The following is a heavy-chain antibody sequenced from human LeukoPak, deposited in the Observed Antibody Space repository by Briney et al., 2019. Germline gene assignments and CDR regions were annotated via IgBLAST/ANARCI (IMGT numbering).Heavy chain of an antibody. J-gene: IGHJ4*02. CDR1: GFTFSSYA. CDR2: ISGSGGSK. CDR3: AKADVIPRSSYFDY. V-gene: IGHV3-23*01. D-gene: IGHD2-21*01. Sequence: GGSLRLSCAASGFTFSSYAMSWVRQAPGTGREWVSAISGSGGSKYYADSVKGRFTISRDNSKNTLYLQMNSLRAEDTAVYYCAKADVIPRSSYFDYWGQGTLVTVSS.